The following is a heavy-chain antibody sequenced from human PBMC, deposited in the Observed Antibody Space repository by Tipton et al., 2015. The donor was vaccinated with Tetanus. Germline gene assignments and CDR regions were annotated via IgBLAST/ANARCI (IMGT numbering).Heavy chain of an antibody. CDR1: GGSISSTNW. CDR2: IYHRGNT. J-gene: IGHJ4*02. CDR3: ARDGSGFGGSYDY. Sequence: TLSLTCAVSGGSISSTNWWSWVRQPPGKGLEWIGEIYHRGNTNYNPSLKSRVSISVDTSMNSFSLNLSSVTAADTAVYYCARDGSGFGGSYDYWGQGTLVTVSS. D-gene: IGHD1-26*01. V-gene: IGHV4-4*02.